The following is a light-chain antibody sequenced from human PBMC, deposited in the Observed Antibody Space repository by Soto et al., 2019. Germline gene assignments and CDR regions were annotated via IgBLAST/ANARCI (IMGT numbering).Light chain of an antibody. V-gene: IGLV2-11*01. Sequence: QSALTQPRSVSGSPGQSVTISCTGSSSDVGGFDYVSWYQQPAGKAPQLMIFDVNKRPSGVPRRFSGSKSGNTASLTISGLQAEDEADYYCCSYAGTYPWVFGGGTKLTVL. CDR3: CSYAGTYPWV. J-gene: IGLJ3*02. CDR2: DVN. CDR1: SSDVGGFDY.